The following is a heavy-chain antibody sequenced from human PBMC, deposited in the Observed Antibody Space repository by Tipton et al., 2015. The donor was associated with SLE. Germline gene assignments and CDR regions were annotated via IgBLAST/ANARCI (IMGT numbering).Heavy chain of an antibody. CDR3: ARSTGGKGSDAFDI. CDR2: ISGSSSYI. Sequence: SLRLSCAASGFTFSSYAMSWVRQAPGKGLEWVSAISGSSSYIYYADSVKGRFTISRDNAKNSLYLQMNSLRAEDTAVYYCARSTGGKGSDAFDIWGQGTMVTVSS. D-gene: IGHD7-27*01. V-gene: IGHV3-21*03. J-gene: IGHJ3*02. CDR1: GFTFSSYA.